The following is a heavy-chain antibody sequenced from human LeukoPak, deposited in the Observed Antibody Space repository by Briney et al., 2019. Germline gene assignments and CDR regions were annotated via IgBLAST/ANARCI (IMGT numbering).Heavy chain of an antibody. CDR3: ARDLKSGYVDF. CDR1: GFTFSDYG. D-gene: IGHD3-3*01. Sequence: GRSLRLSCVASGFTFSDYGIHWVRQAPGKGREWVAVIYDDGTKEHFADSVKGRFTISRDQSKNTAVLQMNSLRVEDTAVYYCARDLKSGYVDFWGQGTLVTVSS. CDR2: IYDDGTKE. V-gene: IGHV3-33*01. J-gene: IGHJ4*02.